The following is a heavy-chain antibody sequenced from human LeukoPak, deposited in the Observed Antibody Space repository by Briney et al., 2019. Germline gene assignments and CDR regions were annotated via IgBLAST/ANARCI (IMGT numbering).Heavy chain of an antibody. V-gene: IGHV3-23*01. CDR1: GFTSSSYA. CDR3: ARDDRRKSGSPRWFDP. CDR2: ISGSGGSA. D-gene: IGHD1-26*01. J-gene: IGHJ5*02. Sequence: PGGSLRLSCAASGFTSSSYAMSWVRQAPGKGLEWVSAISGSGGSAYYADSVKGRFTISRDNSKNTLYLQMNSLRDEDTAVYYCARDDRRKSGSPRWFDPWGQGTLVTVSS.